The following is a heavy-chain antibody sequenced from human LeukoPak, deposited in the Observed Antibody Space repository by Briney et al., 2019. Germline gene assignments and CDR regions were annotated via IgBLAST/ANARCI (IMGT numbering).Heavy chain of an antibody. J-gene: IGHJ4*02. CDR2: ISGSGGST. V-gene: IGHV3-23*01. CDR3: AKDALVATIREGPYYFDY. Sequence: GGSLRLSCAASGFTFSSYAMSWVRQAPGKGLEWVSAISGSGGSTYYADSVKGRFTISRDNSRNTLYLQMNSLRAEDTAVYYCAKDALVATIREGPYYFDYWGQGTLVTVSS. D-gene: IGHD5-24*01. CDR1: GFTFSSYA.